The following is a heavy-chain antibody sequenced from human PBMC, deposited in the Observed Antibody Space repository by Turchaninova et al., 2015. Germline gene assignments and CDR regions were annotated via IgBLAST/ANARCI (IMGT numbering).Heavy chain of an antibody. D-gene: IGHD3-22*01. CDR1: GGPISSSGYY. V-gene: IGHV4-39*01. CDR2: INYSGST. J-gene: IGHJ4*03. Sequence: QLKLQESGPGLVKPSETLSLPCTVSGGPISSSGYYWGWIRTPPGKGLEWIGSINYSGSTYYNPSLKSRVTISVDTSKNQFSLKLSSVTAADTAVYYCANYYDSSGYYYIGYFDYWGQGTLVTVSS. CDR3: ANYYDSSGYYYIGYFDY.